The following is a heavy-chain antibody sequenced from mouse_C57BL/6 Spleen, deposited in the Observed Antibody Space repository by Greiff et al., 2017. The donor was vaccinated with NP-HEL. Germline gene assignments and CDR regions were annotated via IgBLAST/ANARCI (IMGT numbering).Heavy chain of an antibody. CDR1: GYTFTSYW. J-gene: IGHJ4*01. D-gene: IGHD1-1*01. Sequence: QVQLQQPGAELVKPGASVKLSCKASGYTFTSYWMHWVKQRPGQGLEWIGMIHPNSGSTNYNEKFKSKATLTVDKSSSTAYMQLSSLTSEDSAVYYCARGGNTTVVAPDMDYWGQGTSVTVSS. CDR3: ARGGNTTVVAPDMDY. CDR2: IHPNSGST. V-gene: IGHV1-64*01.